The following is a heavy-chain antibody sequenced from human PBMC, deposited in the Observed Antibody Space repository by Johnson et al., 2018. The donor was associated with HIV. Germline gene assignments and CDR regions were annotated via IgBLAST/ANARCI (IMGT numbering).Heavy chain of an antibody. CDR2: ISSSGSTI. J-gene: IGHJ3*02. CDR1: GFTFSDYY. D-gene: IGHD5-12*01. Sequence: QEQLVESGGGVVQPGRSLRLSCAASGFTFSDYYMSWIRQAPGKGLEWLSYISSSGSTIYYADSVKGRFTISRDNAKKSLYLQMNSLRDEDTAVYYCARGRITLYIVDLRGGSFDMWGQGTAVTVSS. CDR3: ARGRITLYIVDLRGGSFDM. V-gene: IGHV3-11*04.